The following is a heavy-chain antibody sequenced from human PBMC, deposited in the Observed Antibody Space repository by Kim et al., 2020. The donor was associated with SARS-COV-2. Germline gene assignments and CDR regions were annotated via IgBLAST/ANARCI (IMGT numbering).Heavy chain of an antibody. D-gene: IGHD2-8*02. J-gene: IGHJ5*02. CDR3: ARGGTADKRFDP. Sequence: GGSLRLSCAASGFTFSSYSMNWVRQAPGKGLEWVSSISSSSGHIYYADSMKGRFTISRDNANNSLYLQMSSLRADDTAVYYCARGGTADKRFDPWGQGTLVTVSS. V-gene: IGHV3-21*04. CDR2: ISSSSGHI. CDR1: GFTFSSYS.